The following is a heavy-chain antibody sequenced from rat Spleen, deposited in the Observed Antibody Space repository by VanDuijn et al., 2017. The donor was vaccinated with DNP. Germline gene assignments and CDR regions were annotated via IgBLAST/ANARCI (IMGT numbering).Heavy chain of an antibody. Sequence: EVQLVESGGGLVQPGRSLKLSCAASGFTFSDYYMAWVRQAPTKGLEWVASIRYDGRTTYYRDSVKGRFTISRDNAKNTLYLQMDSLRSADTATYYCARTPYSSYRCYFDYWGQGVMVTVSS. D-gene: IGHD1-2*01. J-gene: IGHJ2*01. CDR1: GFTFSDYY. CDR2: IRYDGRTT. V-gene: IGHV5-22*01. CDR3: ARTPYSSYRCYFDY.